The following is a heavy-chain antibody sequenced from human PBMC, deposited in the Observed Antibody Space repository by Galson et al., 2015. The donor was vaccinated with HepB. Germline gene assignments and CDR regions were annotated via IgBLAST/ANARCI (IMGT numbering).Heavy chain of an antibody. V-gene: IGHV1-46*01. CDR2: INPSGGST. Sequence: SVKVSCKASGYTFTSYYMHWVRQAPGQGLEWMGIINPSGGSTSYAQKFQGRVTMTRDTSTSTVYMELSSLRSEDTAVYYCASASCGGGSSTSCRSAPHYFDYWGQGTLVTVSS. CDR1: GYTFTSYY. CDR3: ASASCGGGSSTSCRSAPHYFDY. J-gene: IGHJ4*02. D-gene: IGHD2-2*01.